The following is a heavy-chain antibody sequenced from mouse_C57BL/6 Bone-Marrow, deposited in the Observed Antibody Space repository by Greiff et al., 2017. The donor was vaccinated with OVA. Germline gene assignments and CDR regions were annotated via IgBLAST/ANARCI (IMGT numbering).Heavy chain of an antibody. Sequence: QVQLQQPGAELVKPGASVKLSCTASGFTLTSYCMHWVKQRPGQGLEWIGMIHPNSGSTYYTEKFKSKATLTVDTSSSTAYMQLSSLTSEDSAVYDCAKGYDYEGGYFDYWGQGTTLTVSS. CDR3: AKGYDYEGGYFDY. J-gene: IGHJ2*01. V-gene: IGHV1-64*01. D-gene: IGHD2-4*01. CDR2: IHPNSGST. CDR1: GFTLTSYC.